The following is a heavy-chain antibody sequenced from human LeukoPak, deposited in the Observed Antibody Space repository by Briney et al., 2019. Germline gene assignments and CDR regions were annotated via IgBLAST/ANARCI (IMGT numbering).Heavy chain of an antibody. J-gene: IGHJ4*02. D-gene: IGHD5-18*01. V-gene: IGHV4-34*01. Sequence: SESPSLTCAVYGVSFSGYYWGWICQPPRKRLEWIGEINHSGSTNYNPSLKSRVTISVDTSKNQFSLKLSSVTAADTAVYYCARGNRRHTAMVTTLRTKALDYWGQGNLVTVSS. CDR1: GVSFSGYY. CDR3: ARGNRRHTAMVTTLRTKALDY. CDR2: INHSGST.